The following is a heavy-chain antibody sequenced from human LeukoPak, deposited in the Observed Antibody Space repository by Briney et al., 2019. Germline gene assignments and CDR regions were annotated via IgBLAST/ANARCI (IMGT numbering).Heavy chain of an antibody. CDR2: ISSSGTYV. Sequence: GGSLRLSCAAPGFTFSSYAMSWVRQAPGKGLEWVSSISSSGTYVYYADSVKGRFTISRDNAKNSLSLQMNSLRADDAAVYYCARASSKQLAGYLPDGFDIWGQGTMVTVSS. J-gene: IGHJ3*02. CDR3: ARASSKQLAGYLPDGFDI. D-gene: IGHD3-9*01. CDR1: GFTFSSYA. V-gene: IGHV3-21*01.